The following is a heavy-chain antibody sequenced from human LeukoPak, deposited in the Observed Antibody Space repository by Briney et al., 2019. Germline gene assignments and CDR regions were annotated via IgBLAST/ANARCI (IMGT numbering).Heavy chain of an antibody. V-gene: IGHV4-39*07. CDR1: GGSISSSSYY. J-gene: IGHJ3*02. Sequence: SETLSLTCTVSGGSISSSSYYWGWIRQPPGKGLEWIGSIYYSGSTYYNPSLKSRVTISVDTSKNQFSLRLSSVTAADTAVYYCARVITMVRGVITPDAFDIWGQGTMVTVSS. D-gene: IGHD3-10*01. CDR2: IYYSGST. CDR3: ARVITMVRGVITPDAFDI.